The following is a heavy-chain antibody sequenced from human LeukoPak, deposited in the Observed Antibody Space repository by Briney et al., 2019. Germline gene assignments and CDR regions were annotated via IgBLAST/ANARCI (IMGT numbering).Heavy chain of an antibody. J-gene: IGHJ5*02. D-gene: IGHD3-9*01. Sequence: ASVKVSCKTSGYTFISYGINWVRQAPGQGLAWMGWTSTYNGDTKYAQKLQGRVTMTTDKSTSTAYMELRSLKSDDTAVYYCVRRILSDDTLTGPWGQGTLVTVSS. CDR3: VRRILSDDTLTGP. CDR2: TSTYNGDT. V-gene: IGHV1-18*01. CDR1: GYTFISYG.